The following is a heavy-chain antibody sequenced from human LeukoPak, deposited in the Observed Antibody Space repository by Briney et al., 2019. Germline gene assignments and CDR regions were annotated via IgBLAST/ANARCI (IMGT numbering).Heavy chain of an antibody. Sequence: GGSLRLSCAASGFTFSSYVMSWVRQAPGKGLEWVSAISGSGGSTYYADSVKGRFTISRDNSKNTLYLQMNSLRAEDTAVYYCAKAGYSYGYSSDFDYWGQGTLVTVSS. CDR1: GFTFSSYV. J-gene: IGHJ4*02. CDR3: AKAGYSYGYSSDFDY. D-gene: IGHD5-18*01. V-gene: IGHV3-23*01. CDR2: ISGSGGST.